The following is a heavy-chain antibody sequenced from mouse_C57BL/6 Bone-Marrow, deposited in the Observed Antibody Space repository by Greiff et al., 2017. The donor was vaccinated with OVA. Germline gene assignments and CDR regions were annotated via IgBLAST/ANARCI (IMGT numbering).Heavy chain of an antibody. J-gene: IGHJ2*01. CDR1: GYAFTNYL. D-gene: IGHD1-1*01. CDR3: ARTPGRYFDY. Sequence: VQLQQSGAELVRPGTSVKVSCKASGYAFTNYLIEWVKQRPGQGLEWIGVINPGSGGTNYNEKFKGKATLTADKSSSTAYMQLSSLTSEDSAVYFCARTPGRYFDYWGQGTTLTVSS. V-gene: IGHV1-54*01. CDR2: INPGSGGT.